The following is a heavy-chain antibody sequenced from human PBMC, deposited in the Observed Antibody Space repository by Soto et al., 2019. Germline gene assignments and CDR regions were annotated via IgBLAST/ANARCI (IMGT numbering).Heavy chain of an antibody. Sequence: SEPLSLTCTVSCCYISSGGYYWSWVRQQQGKGLEWIGYIYYSGTAEYNPSLESRGAISLDASKRHFSLRMNSVTAADTAGYLCERVAVSSYYF. CDR2: IYYSGTA. V-gene: IGHV4-31*03. CDR1: CCYISSGGYY. J-gene: IGHJ4*01. D-gene: IGHD6-19*01. CDR3: ERVAVSSYYF.